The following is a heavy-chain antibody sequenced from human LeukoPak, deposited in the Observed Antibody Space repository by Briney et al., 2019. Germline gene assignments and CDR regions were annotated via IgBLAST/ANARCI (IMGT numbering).Heavy chain of an antibody. CDR1: GFSFSNYG. Sequence: GGSLRLSCAGSGFSFSNYGMHWVRQAPGKGLEWVAVIWYDGSNKYYADSVKGRFTISRDNSKNTLYLQVNSLRVEDTAVYYCATASGTYTSTYWGQGTLVTVSS. CDR3: ATASGTYTSTY. J-gene: IGHJ4*02. D-gene: IGHD1-26*01. V-gene: IGHV3-33*08. CDR2: IWYDGSNK.